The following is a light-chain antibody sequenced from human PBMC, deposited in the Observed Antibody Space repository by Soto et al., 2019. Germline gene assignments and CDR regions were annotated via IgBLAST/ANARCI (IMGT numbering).Light chain of an antibody. CDR2: DVS. CDR3: SSYAGSNGVI. V-gene: IGLV2-8*01. Sequence: QSVLTQPPSASGSPGQSVTISCTGTSNDVGNYNYVSWYRQHPGKAPKLMTYDVSKRPSGVPDRFSGSKSGNTASLTVSGLQAEDEADYYCSSYAGSNGVIFGGGTKVTVL. CDR1: SNDVGNYNY. J-gene: IGLJ2*01.